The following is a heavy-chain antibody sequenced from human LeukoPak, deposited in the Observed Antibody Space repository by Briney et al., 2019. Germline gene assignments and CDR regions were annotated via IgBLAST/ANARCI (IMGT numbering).Heavy chain of an antibody. V-gene: IGHV1-69*01. CDR3: ARVEGYGSGDYFDY. J-gene: IGHJ4*02. D-gene: IGHD3-10*01. CDR2: IIPIFGTA. Sequence: SVKVSCKASGGTFSSYAISWVRQAPGHGLEWMGGIIPIFGTANYAQKFQGRVTITADESTSTAYMELSSLRSEDAAVYYCARVEGYGSGDYFDYWGQGTLVTVSS. CDR1: GGTFSSYA.